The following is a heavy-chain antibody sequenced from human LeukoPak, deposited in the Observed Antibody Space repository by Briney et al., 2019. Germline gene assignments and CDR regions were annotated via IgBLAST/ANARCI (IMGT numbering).Heavy chain of an antibody. Sequence: PSETLSLTCAVYGGSFSGYYWSWIRQPPGKGLEWIGEINHSGSTNYNPSLKSRVTISVDTSKNQFSLKLSSVTAADTAVYYCARGRTGLMITFGGVISRPYYFDYWGQGTLVTVSS. V-gene: IGHV4-34*01. CDR3: ARGRTGLMITFGGVISRPYYFDY. D-gene: IGHD3-16*02. J-gene: IGHJ4*02. CDR2: INHSGST. CDR1: GGSFSGYY.